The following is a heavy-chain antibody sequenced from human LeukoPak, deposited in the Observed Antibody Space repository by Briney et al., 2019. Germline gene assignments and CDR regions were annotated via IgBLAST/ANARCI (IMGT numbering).Heavy chain of an antibody. D-gene: IGHD3-3*01. V-gene: IGHV3-23*01. CDR2: ISGSGGST. J-gene: IGHJ5*02. CDR1: GFTFSSYA. Sequence: GGSLRLSCAASGFTFSSYAMSWVRQAPGKGLEWVSGISGSGGSTYYADSVKGRFTISRDHSKNTLYLQMDSLRAEDTALYYCAGDRRAVTIFGVEYNWFDPWGQGALVTVSS. CDR3: AGDRRAVTIFGVEYNWFDP.